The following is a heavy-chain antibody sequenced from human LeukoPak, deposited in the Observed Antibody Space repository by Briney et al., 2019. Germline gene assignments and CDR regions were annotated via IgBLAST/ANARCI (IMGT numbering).Heavy chain of an antibody. J-gene: IGHJ5*02. CDR1: GGSISSGGYY. D-gene: IGHD2-2*01. Sequence: SETLSLTCTVSGGSISSGGYYWGWIRQPPGKGLEWIGSIHYRGNTYYNPSLKSRVTISVDTSKNQFSLKLSSVTAADTAVYYCARSAPRYCSSTSCYGGLLEFDPWGQGTLVTVSS. V-gene: IGHV4-39*01. CDR3: ARSAPRYCSSTSCYGGLLEFDP. CDR2: IHYRGNT.